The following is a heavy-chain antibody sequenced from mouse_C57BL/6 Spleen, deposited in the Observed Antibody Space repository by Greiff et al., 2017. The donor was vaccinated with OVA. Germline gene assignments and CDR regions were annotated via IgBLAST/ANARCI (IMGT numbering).Heavy chain of an antibody. J-gene: IGHJ3*01. Sequence: EVKLEESGPGLVKPSQSLSLTCSVTGYSITSGYYWNWIRQFPGNKLEWMGYISYDGSNNYNPSLKNRISITRDTSKNQFFLKLNSVTTEDTATYYCAREYPRGFAYWGQGTLVTVSA. V-gene: IGHV3-6*01. CDR1: GYSITSGYY. CDR2: ISYDGSN. D-gene: IGHD5-1*01. CDR3: AREYPRGFAY.